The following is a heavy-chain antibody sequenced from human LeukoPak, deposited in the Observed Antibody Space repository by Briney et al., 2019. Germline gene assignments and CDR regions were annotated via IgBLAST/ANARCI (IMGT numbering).Heavy chain of an antibody. CDR1: GFTFSDYY. CDR2: ISSSSSYT. Sequence: GGSLRLSCAASGFTFSDYYMSWIRQAPGKGLEWVSYISSSSSYTNYADSVKGRFTISRDNAKNSLYLQMNSLRAEDTAVYYCARVYDRSGYYPFFDYWGQGTLVTVSS. V-gene: IGHV3-11*06. CDR3: ARVYDRSGYYPFFDY. J-gene: IGHJ4*02. D-gene: IGHD3-22*01.